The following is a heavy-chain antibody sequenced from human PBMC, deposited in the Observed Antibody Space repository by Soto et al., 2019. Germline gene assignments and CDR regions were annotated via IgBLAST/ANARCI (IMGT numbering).Heavy chain of an antibody. V-gene: IGHV4-31*03. CDR3: ARDWGSSGWHN. Sequence: PSETLSLTCTVSGHSLSSGGYYWSWIHQHPGKGLEWVGYIYFTGTTLYNPSLKSRLAISVDTSKNQFSLKLTSVTAADTAVYYCARDWGSSGWHNWGQGVPVTVSS. CDR1: GHSLSSGGYY. CDR2: IYFTGTT. J-gene: IGHJ4*02. D-gene: IGHD6-19*01.